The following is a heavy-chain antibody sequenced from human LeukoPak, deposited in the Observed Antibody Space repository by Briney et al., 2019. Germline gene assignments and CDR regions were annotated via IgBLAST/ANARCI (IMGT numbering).Heavy chain of an antibody. CDR2: INAGNGNT. CDR1: GYTFTSYA. Sequence: ASVKVSCKASGYTFTSYAMHWVRQALGQRLEWMGWINAGNGNTKYSQKFQGRVTITRDTSASTAYMELSSLRSEDTAVYYCARDYDFWSGYLNWFDPWGQGTLVTVSS. CDR3: ARDYDFWSGYLNWFDP. V-gene: IGHV1-3*01. D-gene: IGHD3-3*01. J-gene: IGHJ5*02.